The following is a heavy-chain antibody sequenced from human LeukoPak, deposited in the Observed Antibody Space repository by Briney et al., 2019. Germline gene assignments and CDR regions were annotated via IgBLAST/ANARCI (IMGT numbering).Heavy chain of an antibody. CDR1: GGTFSDYA. CDR3: ASDGRRWLQYDAFDI. V-gene: IGHV1-69*10. Sequence: GASVKVSCKASGGTFSDYALNWVRQAPGHGLEWMGVFIPILGTANSTQNFQGRVTITADKSTSTAYMELSSLRSEDTAVYYCASDGRRWLQYDAFDIWGQGTMVTVSS. D-gene: IGHD5-24*01. CDR2: FIPILGTA. J-gene: IGHJ3*02.